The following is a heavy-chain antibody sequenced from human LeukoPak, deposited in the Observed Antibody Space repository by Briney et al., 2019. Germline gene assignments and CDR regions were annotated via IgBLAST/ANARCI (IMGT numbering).Heavy chain of an antibody. CDR2: IYHSGST. V-gene: IGHV4-38-2*02. J-gene: IGHJ4*02. CDR1: GYSISSGYY. D-gene: IGHD2-15*01. CDR3: ARVCSGGSCYPYYFDY. Sequence: SETLSLTCTVSGYSISSGYYWGWIRQPPGKGLEWIGSIYHSGSTYYNPSLKSRVTISVDTSKNQFSLKLSSVTAADTAVYYCARVCSGGSCYPYYFDYWGQGTLVTVSS.